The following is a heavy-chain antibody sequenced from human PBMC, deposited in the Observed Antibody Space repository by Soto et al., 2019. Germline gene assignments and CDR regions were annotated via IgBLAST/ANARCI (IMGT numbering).Heavy chain of an antibody. J-gene: IGHJ4*02. D-gene: IGHD6-13*01. CDR2: IKNKGNDYAT. Sequence: GGSLRLSCAASGFTFSDASMHWVRQGPGKGLEWLGRIKNKGNDYATTYAESVRGRFTFSRDDSKNMAFLHMNSLKTDDTAVYYCVRLDLAAAGTLVDNFWGQGTLVTVSS. CDR1: GFTFSDAS. V-gene: IGHV3-73*01. CDR3: VRLDLAAAGTLVDNF.